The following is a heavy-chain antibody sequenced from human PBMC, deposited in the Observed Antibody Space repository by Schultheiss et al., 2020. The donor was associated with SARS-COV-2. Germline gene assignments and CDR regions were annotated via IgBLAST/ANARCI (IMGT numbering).Heavy chain of an antibody. J-gene: IGHJ4*02. V-gene: IGHV1-8*01. CDR3: ARDGLPGQWLYGAY. CDR1: GYTFTSYD. Sequence: ASVKVSCKASGYTFTSYDINWVRQATGQGLEWMGWMNPNSGNTGYAQKFQGRVTMTRNTSISTAYMELSSLRSEDTAVYYCARDGLPGQWLYGAYWGQGTLVTVSS. D-gene: IGHD6-19*01. CDR2: MNPNSGNT.